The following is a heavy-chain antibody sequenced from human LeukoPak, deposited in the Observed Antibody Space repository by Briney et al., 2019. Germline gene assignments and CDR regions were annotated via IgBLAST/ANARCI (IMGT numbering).Heavy chain of an antibody. CDR3: ARVFPYCSGGSCYDY. D-gene: IGHD2-15*01. CDR1: GVSFSGYY. V-gene: IGHV4-34*01. J-gene: IGHJ4*02. Sequence: SETLSLTCAVYGVSFSGYYWSWIRQPPGKGLEWIGEINHSGSTNYNPSLKSRVTISVDTSKNQFSLKLSSVTAADTAVYYCARVFPYCSGGSCYDYWGQGTLVTVSS. CDR2: INHSGST.